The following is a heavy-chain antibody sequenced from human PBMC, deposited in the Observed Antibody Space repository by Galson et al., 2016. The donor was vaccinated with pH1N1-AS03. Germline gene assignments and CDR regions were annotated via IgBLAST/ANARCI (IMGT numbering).Heavy chain of an antibody. V-gene: IGHV1-2*04. CDR1: GYTFTDYY. J-gene: IGHJ5*02. CDR3: ARGPQVEITDFVWLRVPLRDFRWFDP. D-gene: IGHD3-9*01. Sequence: SVKVSCKASGYTFTDYYMYWVRQAPGQGLEWMGWINPNSGGTNYAQKFQGWVTMTRDTTISTGCMELSRLKSDDTAVYYCARGPQVEITDFVWLRVPLRDFRWFDPWGQGTLVTVSS. CDR2: INPNSGGT.